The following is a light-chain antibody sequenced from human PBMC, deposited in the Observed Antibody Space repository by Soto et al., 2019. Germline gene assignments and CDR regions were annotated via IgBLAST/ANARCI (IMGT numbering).Light chain of an antibody. CDR1: QGISSW. J-gene: IGKJ4*01. Sequence: DIQITQSANSQSVPQGYRVSNTCRASQGISSWLAWYQQKPGKAPKLLIYAASSLQSGVPSRFSGRGSGTDFTLTSSSLQPEDLATYYCQQAHSFPLTFGGGTKLEI. V-gene: IGKV1-12*01. CDR3: QQAHSFPLT. CDR2: AAS.